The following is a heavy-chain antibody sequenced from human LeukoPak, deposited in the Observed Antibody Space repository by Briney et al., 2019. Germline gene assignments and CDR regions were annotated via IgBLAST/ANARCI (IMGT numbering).Heavy chain of an antibody. D-gene: IGHD3-22*01. CDR2: ISGSGGST. Sequence: GGSLRLSCAASGFTFSSYAMSWVRQAPGKGLEWVSAISGSGGSTYYADSVKGRFTISRGNSKNALYLQMNSLRAEDTAVYYCAKDTQIVVATPGDYWGQGTLVTVSS. J-gene: IGHJ4*02. CDR1: GFTFSSYA. CDR3: AKDTQIVVATPGDY. V-gene: IGHV3-23*01.